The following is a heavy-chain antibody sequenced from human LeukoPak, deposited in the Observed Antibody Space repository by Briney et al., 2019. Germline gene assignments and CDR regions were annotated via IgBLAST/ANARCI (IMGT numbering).Heavy chain of an antibody. V-gene: IGHV4-34*01. Sequence: SETLSLTCAVCGGSFSGYYWSWIRQPPGKGLEWIGEINHSGSTNYNPSLKSRVTISVDTSKNQFSLKLSSVTAADTAVYYCARVLVVAARYNWFDPWGQGTLVTVSS. J-gene: IGHJ5*02. CDR3: ARVLVVAARYNWFDP. D-gene: IGHD2-15*01. CDR2: INHSGST. CDR1: GGSFSGYY.